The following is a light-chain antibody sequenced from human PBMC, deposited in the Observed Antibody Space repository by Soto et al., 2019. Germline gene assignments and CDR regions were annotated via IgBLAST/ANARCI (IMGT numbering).Light chain of an antibody. CDR3: MQRTHVPIT. Sequence: DIVMTQSPLALPVTPGEPASISCRSSQSLLYGDGKTYLYWYLQRPGQPPQLLIYDGSNRFSGVPDRFSGSASETDFTLKISRVEAEDVGVYYCMQRTHVPITFGQGTRLEIK. V-gene: IGKV2D-29*01. CDR1: QSLLYGDGKTY. J-gene: IGKJ5*01. CDR2: DGS.